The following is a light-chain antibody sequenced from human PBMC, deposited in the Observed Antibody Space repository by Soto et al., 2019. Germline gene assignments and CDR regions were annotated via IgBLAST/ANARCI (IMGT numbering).Light chain of an antibody. CDR1: SSDVGTHGY. CDR2: DVT. J-gene: IGLJ3*02. Sequence: LTQPPSASGSPGQSVTISCTGTSSDVGTHGYVSWYQQHAGKAPKLMIYDVTKRPSGVPDRFSGSKSANTASLTVSGLQAEDEADYYCMCYAGGNNWVFGGGTKLTVL. CDR3: MCYAGGNNWV. V-gene: IGLV2-8*01.